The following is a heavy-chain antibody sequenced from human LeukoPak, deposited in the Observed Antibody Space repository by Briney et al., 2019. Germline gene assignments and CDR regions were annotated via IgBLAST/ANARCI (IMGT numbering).Heavy chain of an antibody. D-gene: IGHD3-3*01. V-gene: IGHV5-51*01. J-gene: IGHJ6*03. CDR2: IYPGDYET. CDR3: ARLDGARPDLWVGDSYHYHFYMDV. CDR1: GYSFPSFW. Sequence: GESLKISCRASGYSFPSFWIGWVRQIPGKGLEWMGIIYPGDYETRYNPSLEGQVTISADKSIRTAYLQWGRLKAADSGIYFCARLDGARPDLWVGDSYHYHFYMDVWGNGTTVTVSS.